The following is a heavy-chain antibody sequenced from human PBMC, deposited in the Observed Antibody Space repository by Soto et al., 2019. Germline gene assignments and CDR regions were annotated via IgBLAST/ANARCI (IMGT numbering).Heavy chain of an antibody. CDR3: AREQRDGYNYDYFDY. CDR1: GFTFSSYW. V-gene: IGHV3-74*01. Sequence: GGSLRLSCAASGFTFSSYWMHWVRQAPGKGLVWVSRINSDGSSTSYADSVKGRFTISRDNAKNTLYLQMNSLRAEDTAVYYCAREQRDGYNYDYFDYWGQGTLVTVSS. D-gene: IGHD5-12*01. J-gene: IGHJ4*02. CDR2: INSDGSST.